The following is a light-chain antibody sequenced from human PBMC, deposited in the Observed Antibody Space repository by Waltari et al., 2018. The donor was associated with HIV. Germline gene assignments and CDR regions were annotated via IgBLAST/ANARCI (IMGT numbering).Light chain of an antibody. Sequence: QSALPQPASVSGSPGQSITISCPGTSSYVGGYHLVSRYQQHPGKAPKLMLYEVSKRPSGVSNRFSGSKSGNTASLTISGLQAEDEADYYCCAYAGSTTYVIFGGGTKLTVL. V-gene: IGLV2-23*02. J-gene: IGLJ2*01. CDR3: CAYAGSTTYVI. CDR2: EVS. CDR1: SSYVGGYHL.